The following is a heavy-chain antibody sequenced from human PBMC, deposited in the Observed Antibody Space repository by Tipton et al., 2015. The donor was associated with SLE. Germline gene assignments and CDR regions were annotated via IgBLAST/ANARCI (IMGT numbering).Heavy chain of an antibody. V-gene: IGHV3-30-3*01. Sequence: SLRLSCAASGFTFSSYAMHWVRQAPGKGLEWVAVISYDGSNKYYADSVKGRFTISRDNSKNTLYLQMNSLRAEDTAVYYCARTQRAVDAFDIWGQGTMVTVSS. CDR1: GFTFSSYA. J-gene: IGHJ3*02. CDR2: ISYDGSNK. CDR3: ARTQRAVDAFDI. D-gene: IGHD6-25*01.